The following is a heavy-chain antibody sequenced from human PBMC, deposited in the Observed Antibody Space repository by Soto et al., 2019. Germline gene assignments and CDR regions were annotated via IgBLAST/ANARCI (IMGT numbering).Heavy chain of an antibody. J-gene: IGHJ4*02. CDR3: ARDPPPDTDSSDTSGPDYFDY. CDR1: GFTFSSYE. V-gene: IGHV3-48*03. D-gene: IGHD3-22*01. CDR2: ISSSGYTI. Sequence: GGSLRLSCAASGFTFSSYELNWVRQAPGKGLQWVSYISSSGYTIYYADSVKGRFTISRDNAKNSLYLQMNSLRAEDTAVYYCARDPPPDTDSSDTSGPDYFDYLDQGTLVTVSS.